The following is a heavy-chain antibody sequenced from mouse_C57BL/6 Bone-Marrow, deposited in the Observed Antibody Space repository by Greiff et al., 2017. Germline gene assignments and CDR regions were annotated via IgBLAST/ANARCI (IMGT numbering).Heavy chain of an antibody. CDR3: ARYDWYYAMDY. D-gene: IGHD2-12*01. V-gene: IGHV5-17*01. CDR2: ISSGSSTI. J-gene: IGHJ4*01. CDR1: GFTFSDYG. Sequence: EVKLVESGGGLVKPGGSLKLSCAASGFTFSDYGMHWVRQAPETGLEWVAYISSGSSTIYYADTVKGRFTISRDNAKNTLFLQMTSRRSADTAMYYCARYDWYYAMDYWGQGTSVTVSA.